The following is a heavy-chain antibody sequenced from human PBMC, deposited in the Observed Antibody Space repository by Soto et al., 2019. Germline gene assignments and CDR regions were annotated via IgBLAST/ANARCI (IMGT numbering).Heavy chain of an antibody. CDR3: ARGLPNYDSSGYYYGY. Sequence: QVQLVESGGGLVKPGGSLRLSCAASGFTFSDFYMTWIRQAPGKGLEWISYISSSSSYIFYADSVKGRFTISRDNAKNSLYLQMNSLRAEDTAVYYCARGLPNYDSSGYYYGYWGQGTLVTVSS. V-gene: IGHV3-11*06. D-gene: IGHD3-22*01. CDR2: ISSSSSYI. CDR1: GFTFSDFY. J-gene: IGHJ4*02.